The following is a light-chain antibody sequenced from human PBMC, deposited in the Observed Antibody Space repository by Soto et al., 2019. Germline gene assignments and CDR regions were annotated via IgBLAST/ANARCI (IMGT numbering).Light chain of an antibody. Sequence: DIQMTQSPSTLSASVGDRVTITCRASQSISVWLAWYQQKPGKAPKLLIYKASTLKSGVPSRLRGSGSGTELTLTISSMQSEDFEVYYCQQYNNWPHTFGGGTKVDIK. V-gene: IGKV1-5*03. J-gene: IGKJ4*01. CDR2: KAS. CDR1: QSISVW. CDR3: QQYNNWPHT.